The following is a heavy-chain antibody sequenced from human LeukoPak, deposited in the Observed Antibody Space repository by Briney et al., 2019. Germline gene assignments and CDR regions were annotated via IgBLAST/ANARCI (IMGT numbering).Heavy chain of an antibody. CDR3: ARHLQLLAWFDP. CDR1: GGSISSGGYY. CDR2: IYTSGIT. Sequence: PSETLSLTCTVSGGSISSGGYYWSWIRQPAGKGLEWIGRIYTSGITNYIPSLKSRVTMSVDTSKNQFSLKLSSVTAADTAVYYCARHLQLLAWFDPWGQGTLVTVFS. V-gene: IGHV4-61*02. D-gene: IGHD1-1*01. J-gene: IGHJ5*02.